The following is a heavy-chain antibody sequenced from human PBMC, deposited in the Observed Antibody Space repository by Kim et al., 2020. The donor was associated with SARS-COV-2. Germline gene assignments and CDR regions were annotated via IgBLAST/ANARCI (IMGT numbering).Heavy chain of an antibody. CDR1: GLTFSNHG. Sequence: GGSLRLSCAASGLTFSNHGMHWVRQAPGKGLEWVAVIWSDGSNKYYTDSVKGRFTISRDNSKNKLYLQMNSLRAEDTAVYYCATSAYSESNYWGQGTLVTVSS. CDR2: IWSDGSNK. V-gene: IGHV3-33*01. CDR3: ATSAYSESNY. J-gene: IGHJ4*02. D-gene: IGHD6-13*01.